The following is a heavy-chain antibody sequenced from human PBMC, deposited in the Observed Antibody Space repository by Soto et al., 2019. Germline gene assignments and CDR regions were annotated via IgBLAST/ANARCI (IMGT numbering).Heavy chain of an antibody. D-gene: IGHD3-3*01. CDR1: GSSFSTYW. CDR2: IYPGDSDT. V-gene: IGHV5-51*01. CDR3: ARSLXQFLSGYADYYHNGLDV. J-gene: IGHJ6*02. Sequence: GESLKISCKASGSSFSTYWIAWVRQMPGKGLEWMGIIYPGDSDTRYSPSFQGQVTISVDESIDTAYLQWSSLTASDTAMYFCARSLXQFLSGYADYYHNGLDVWGQGTTVTVSS.